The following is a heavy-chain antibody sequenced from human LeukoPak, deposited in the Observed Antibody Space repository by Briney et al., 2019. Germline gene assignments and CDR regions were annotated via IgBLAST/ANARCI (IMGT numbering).Heavy chain of an antibody. CDR3: ARLRYYDSSGYYPYYFDY. J-gene: IGHJ4*02. Sequence: PSETLSLTCTVSGGSISSYYWSWIRQPPGKGLEWIGYIYYSGSTNYNPSLKSRVTISVDTSKNQFSLKLSSVTAADTAVYHCARLRYYDSSGYYPYYFDYWGQGTLVTVSS. D-gene: IGHD3-22*01. CDR1: GGSISSYY. CDR2: IYYSGST. V-gene: IGHV4-59*08.